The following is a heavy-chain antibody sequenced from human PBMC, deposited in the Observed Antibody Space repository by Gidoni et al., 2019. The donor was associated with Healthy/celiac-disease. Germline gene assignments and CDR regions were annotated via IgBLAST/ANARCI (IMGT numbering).Heavy chain of an antibody. D-gene: IGHD3-22*01. CDR2: ISGSGGST. CDR3: AKEVDSSGYYYGAAFDI. CDR1: GFTFSSYA. Sequence: EVQLLESGGGLVQHGGSLRLSCAASGFTFSSYAMSGVRQAPGKGLEWVSAISGSGGSTYYADSVKGRFTISRDNSKNTLYLQMNSLRAEDTAVYYCAKEVDSSGYYYGAAFDIWGQGTMVTVSS. V-gene: IGHV3-23*01. J-gene: IGHJ3*02.